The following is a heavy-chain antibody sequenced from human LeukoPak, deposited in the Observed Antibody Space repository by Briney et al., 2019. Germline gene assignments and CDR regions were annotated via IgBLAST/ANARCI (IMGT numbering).Heavy chain of an antibody. D-gene: IGHD3-10*01. CDR1: GFSLSTSGVG. CDR2: IYWDDDK. V-gene: IGHV2-5*02. Sequence: SGPTLVKPTQTLTLTCTFSGFSLSTSGVGVGWIRQPPGKALEWLALIYWDDDKRYSPSLKSGLTITKDTSKNQVVLTMTNMDPVDTATYYCAHGSLWFRDNWFDPWGQGTLVTVSS. J-gene: IGHJ5*02. CDR3: AHGSLWFRDNWFDP.